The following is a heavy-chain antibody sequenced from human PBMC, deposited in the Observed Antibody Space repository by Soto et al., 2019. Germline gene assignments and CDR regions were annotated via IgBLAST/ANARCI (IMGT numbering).Heavy chain of an antibody. D-gene: IGHD6-19*01. CDR3: ARDHNSGWFRPYYFDY. CDR2: ISYDGSNK. Sequence: PGGSLRLSCAASGFTFSSYSMHWVRQAPGKGLEWVAVISYDGSNKYYADSVKGRFTISRDNSKNALYLQMNSPRAEDTAVYYCARDHNSGWFRPYYFDYWGQGTLVTVSS. V-gene: IGHV3-30-3*01. J-gene: IGHJ4*02. CDR1: GFTFSSYS.